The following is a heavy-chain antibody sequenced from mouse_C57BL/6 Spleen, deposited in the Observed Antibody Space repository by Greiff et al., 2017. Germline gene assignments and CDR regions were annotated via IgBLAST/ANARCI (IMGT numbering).Heavy chain of an antibody. CDR3: ARREDKDYAMDY. CDR1: GYTFTSYG. J-gene: IGHJ4*01. Sequence: QVQLQQSGAELARPGASVKLSCKASGYTFTSYGISWVKQRTGQGLEWIGEIYPRSGNTYYNEKFKGQATLTADKSSSTAYLERRSLTSEDSAVYFCARREDKDYAMDYWGQGTSVTVSS. CDR2: IYPRSGNT. V-gene: IGHV1-81*01. D-gene: IGHD3-3*01.